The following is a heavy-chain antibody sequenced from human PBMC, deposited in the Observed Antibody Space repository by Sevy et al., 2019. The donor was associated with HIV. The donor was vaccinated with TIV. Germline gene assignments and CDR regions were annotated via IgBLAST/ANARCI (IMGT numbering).Heavy chain of an antibody. CDR1: GFTFSNYW. CDR2: IKQGGDTK. V-gene: IGHV3-7*01. D-gene: IGHD6-13*01. J-gene: IGHJ4*02. Sequence: GGSLRLSCAASGFTFSNYWMAWVRQAPGKGLEWVANIKQGGDTKHYVDSVKGRFTISRDNAKNLVFLQMKTLTPEDMGLYYCAKDEYGSLDYWGQGILVTVSS. CDR3: AKDEYGSLDY.